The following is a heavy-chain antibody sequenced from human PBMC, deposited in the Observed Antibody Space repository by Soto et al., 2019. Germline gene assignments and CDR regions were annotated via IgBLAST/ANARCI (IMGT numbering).Heavy chain of an antibody. CDR3: AKAPTYRAIAAAGTPWYFDL. J-gene: IGHJ2*01. Sequence: QVQLVESGGGVVQPGRSLRLSCAASGFTFSSYGMHWVRQAPGKGLEWVAVISYDGSNKYYADPVKGRFTISRDNSKNTLYLQMNSLRAEDTAVYYCAKAPTYRAIAAAGTPWYFDLWGRGTLVTVSS. CDR1: GFTFSSYG. D-gene: IGHD6-13*01. V-gene: IGHV3-30*18. CDR2: ISYDGSNK.